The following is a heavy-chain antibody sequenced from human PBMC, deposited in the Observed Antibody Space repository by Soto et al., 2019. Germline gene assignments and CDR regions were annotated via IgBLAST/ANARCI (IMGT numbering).Heavy chain of an antibody. V-gene: IGHV3-23*01. CDR2: ISASGGRT. D-gene: IGHD6-19*01. CDR3: VIYCSGWFPTRWFDS. J-gene: IGHJ5*01. CDR1: GFTFSSYG. Sequence: EVQLLESGGGLVQPGGSLRLSCAASGFTFSSYGMSWVRQAPGKGLEWVSGISASGGRTKYADSVKGRSTISRDNSENKQFLKMNILRAEDTAVYYCVIYCSGWFPTRWFDSWGLGSLVTVAS.